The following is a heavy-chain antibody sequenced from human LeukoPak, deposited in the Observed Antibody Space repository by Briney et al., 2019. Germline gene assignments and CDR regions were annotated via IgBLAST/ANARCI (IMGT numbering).Heavy chain of an antibody. CDR1: GGSISSDNYY. CDR2: IYASGST. V-gene: IGHV4-61*02. D-gene: IGHD3-9*01. CDR3: ARDFDSPMAFDI. J-gene: IGHJ3*02. Sequence: TSETLSLTCTVSGGSISSDNYYWSWIRQPAGKGLEWIGRIYASGSTNYNPSLKSRITISVDTSKNQFSLKLSSVTAADTAMYYCARDFDSPMAFDIWGQGTMVTVSS.